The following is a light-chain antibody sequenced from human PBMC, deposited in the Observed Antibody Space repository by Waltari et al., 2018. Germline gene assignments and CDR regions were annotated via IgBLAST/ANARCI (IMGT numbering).Light chain of an antibody. CDR3: SSYTSTNTWV. J-gene: IGLJ3*02. V-gene: IGLV2-14*03. CDR2: DVS. Sequence: QSALTQPASVSGSPGQSITISCTGTSRDVGGYNYVTWYQQHPGKAPKLMIFDVSKRPSGVSNRVSGAKSGNTASLTISGLQAEDEAEYYCSSYTSTNTWVFGGGTKLTVL. CDR1: SRDVGGYNY.